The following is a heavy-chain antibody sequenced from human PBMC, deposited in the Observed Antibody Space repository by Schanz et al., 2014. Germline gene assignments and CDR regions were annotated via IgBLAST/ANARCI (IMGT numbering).Heavy chain of an antibody. J-gene: IGHJ4*02. CDR2: ISAYNGNT. D-gene: IGHD5-12*01. Sequence: QIQLVQSGPEVKKPGATVKVSCKASGYTFTSYGISWVRQAPGQGLEWMGWISAYNGNTKYPQKLQVRVTITRDTSASTAYMELSSLRSEDTAVYSCARGIGGYGANNYFDYWGQGTLVTVSS. V-gene: IGHV1-18*01. CDR1: GYTFTSYG. CDR3: ARGIGGYGANNYFDY.